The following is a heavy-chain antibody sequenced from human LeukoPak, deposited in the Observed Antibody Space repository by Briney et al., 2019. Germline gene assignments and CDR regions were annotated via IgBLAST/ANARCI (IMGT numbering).Heavy chain of an antibody. D-gene: IGHD2-21*01. CDR3: AKTFSFPSSYFYFDD. V-gene: IGHV3-23*01. Sequence: ETLSLTCAVYGGSFSGYYWSWVRQAPGKGLEWVSGISGSGGITYYADSVKGRFTISRDNSKNTLYLQMNSLRAEDTAVYYCAKTFSFPSSYFYFDDWGQGTLVTVSS. J-gene: IGHJ4*02. CDR2: ISGSGGIT. CDR1: GGSFSGYY.